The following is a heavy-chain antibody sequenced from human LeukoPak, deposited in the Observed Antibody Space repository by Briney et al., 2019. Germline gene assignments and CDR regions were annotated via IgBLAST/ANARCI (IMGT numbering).Heavy chain of an antibody. CDR1: GGSISSGGYS. V-gene: IGHV4-30-2*01. J-gene: IGHJ4*02. Sequence: SETLSLTCAVSGGSISSGGYSWSWIRQPPGKGLEWIGYIYHSGSTYYNPSLKSRVTISVDRSKNQFSLKLSSVTAADTAVYYCARETLTGYGAGHSGFDYWGQGTLVTVSS. CDR3: ARETLTGYGAGHSGFDY. D-gene: IGHD3-9*01. CDR2: IYHSGST.